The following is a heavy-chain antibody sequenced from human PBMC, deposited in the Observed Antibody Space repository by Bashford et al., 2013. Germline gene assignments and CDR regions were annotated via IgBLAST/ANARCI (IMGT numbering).Heavy chain of an antibody. J-gene: IGHJ6*01. CDR2: ISSSGSDI. V-gene: IGHV3-11*01. CDR3: ARGHYGLDV. Sequence: RQAPGKGLEWVSYISSSGSDIYYADSVKGRFTISRDNAKNSLSLQMNSLRAEDTAVYYCARGHYGLDVWGPRGPRSPSPQ.